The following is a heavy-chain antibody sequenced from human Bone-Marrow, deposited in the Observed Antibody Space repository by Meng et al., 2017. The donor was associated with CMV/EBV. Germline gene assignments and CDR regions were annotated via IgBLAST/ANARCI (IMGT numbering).Heavy chain of an antibody. V-gene: IGHV4-34*01. CDR1: GGSFSGYY. CDR3: ARWGKKRIGYCSSTSCYRTACDI. J-gene: IGHJ3*02. CDR2: INHSGST. Sequence: SETLSLTCAVYGGSFSGYYWSWIRQPPGKGLEWIGEINHSGSTNYNPSLKSRVTISVDTSKNQFSLKLSSVTAADTAVYYCARWGKKRIGYCSSTSCYRTACDIWGQGTMVTVSS. D-gene: IGHD2-2*02.